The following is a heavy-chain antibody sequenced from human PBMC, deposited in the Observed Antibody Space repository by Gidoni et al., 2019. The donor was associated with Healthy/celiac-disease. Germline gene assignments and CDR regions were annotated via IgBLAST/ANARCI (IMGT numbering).Heavy chain of an antibody. Sequence: QVQLVESGGGVVQPGRSLRLSCAASGFTFSSYGMHWVRQAPGKGLEWVAVIWYDGSNKYYADSVKGRFTISRDNSKNTLYLQMNSLRAEDTAVYYCARDRALYYAPSVDFDYWGQGTLVTVSS. J-gene: IGHJ4*02. D-gene: IGHD2-2*01. CDR1: GFTFSSYG. CDR2: IWYDGSNK. V-gene: IGHV3-33*01. CDR3: ARDRALYYAPSVDFDY.